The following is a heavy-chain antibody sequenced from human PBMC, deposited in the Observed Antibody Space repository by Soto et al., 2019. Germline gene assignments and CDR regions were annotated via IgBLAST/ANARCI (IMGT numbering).Heavy chain of an antibody. CDR3: ARGYEFYGMDV. D-gene: IGHD3-3*01. V-gene: IGHV1-46*04. CDR2: INPSDGST. J-gene: IGHJ6*02. CDR1: GYTFTSYY. Sequence: GASVKVSCKASGYTFTSYYMHWVRQAPGQGLEWMGMINPSDGSTYYAQKLQGRVTMTRDTSTSTVCMDLSSLRSEDTAVYYCARGYEFYGMDVWGQGTTVTVSS.